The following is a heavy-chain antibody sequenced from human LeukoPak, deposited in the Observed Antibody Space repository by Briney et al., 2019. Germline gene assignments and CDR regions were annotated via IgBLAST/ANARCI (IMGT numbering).Heavy chain of an antibody. CDR3: ARGDYYDSGGPEDY. CDR1: GFTFIAYE. V-gene: IGHV3-21*01. CDR2: ISTTSSYI. D-gene: IGHD3-22*01. J-gene: IGHJ4*02. Sequence: PGGSLRLSCAASGFTFIAYEMHWVRQAPGKGLEWVSSISTTSSYIYYVDSVKGRFTISRDNAKNSLYLQMNGLRAEDTAVYYCARGDYYDSGGPEDYWGQGTLVTVSS.